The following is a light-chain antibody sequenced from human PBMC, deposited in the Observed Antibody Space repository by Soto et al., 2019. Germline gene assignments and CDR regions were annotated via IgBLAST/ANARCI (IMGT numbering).Light chain of an antibody. CDR3: QQLHDYPIT. CDR2: AAS. J-gene: IGKJ5*01. Sequence: SPAFLAASVGDRVTITCRASQGISSYLAWYQQKPGKAPKLLIYAASTLQSGVPSRFSGNGSETEFTLTISSLQSEDIATYYCQQLHDYPITFGQGTRLEIK. V-gene: IGKV1-9*01. CDR1: QGISSY.